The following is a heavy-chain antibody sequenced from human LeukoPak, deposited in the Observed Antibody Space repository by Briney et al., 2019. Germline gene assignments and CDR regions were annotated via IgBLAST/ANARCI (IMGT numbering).Heavy chain of an antibody. V-gene: IGHV3-33*01. Sequence: GGSLRLSCAASGSTFSSYGMHWVRQAPGKGLEWVAVIWYDGSNKYYADSVKGRFIISRDNSKNTLYPQMNSLRAEDTAVYYCARVSSSGWYWGMNIDYWGQGTLVTVSS. D-gene: IGHD6-19*01. CDR2: IWYDGSNK. CDR3: ARVSSSGWYWGMNIDY. J-gene: IGHJ4*02. CDR1: GSTFSSYG.